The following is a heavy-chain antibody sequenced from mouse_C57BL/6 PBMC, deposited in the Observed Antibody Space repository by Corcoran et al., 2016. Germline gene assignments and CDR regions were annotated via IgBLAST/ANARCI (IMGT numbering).Heavy chain of an antibody. D-gene: IGHD2-5*01. CDR1: GYTFPDYY. CDR2: INPNNGGT. J-gene: IGHJ3*01. CDR3: ARKLDYSNTEDLAY. V-gene: IGHV1-26*01. Sequence: EVQLQQSGPELVKPGASLKISCKASGYTFPDYYMNWVKQSHGKSLEWIGDINPNNGGTSYNQKFKGKATLTVDKSSSTAYMELRSLTSEDSAVYYCARKLDYSNTEDLAYWGQGTLVTVSA.